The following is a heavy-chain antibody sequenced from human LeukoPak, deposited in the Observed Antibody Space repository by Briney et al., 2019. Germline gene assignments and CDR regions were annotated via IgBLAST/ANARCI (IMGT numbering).Heavy chain of an antibody. CDR2: IKQDGSEK. J-gene: IGHJ4*02. CDR3: ARSPLGYCSSTSCPYYFDY. Sequence: PGGSLRLSCAASGFTFSSYSMNWVRQAPGKGLEWVANIKQDGSEKYYVDSVKGRFTISRDNAKNSLYLQMNSLRAEDTAVYYCARSPLGYCSSTSCPYYFDYWGQGTLVTVSS. D-gene: IGHD2-2*01. CDR1: GFTFSSYS. V-gene: IGHV3-7*01.